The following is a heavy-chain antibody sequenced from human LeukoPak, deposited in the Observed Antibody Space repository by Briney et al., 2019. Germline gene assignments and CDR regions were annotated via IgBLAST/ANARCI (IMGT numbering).Heavy chain of an antibody. CDR1: GGSFSGYY. D-gene: IGHD3-10*01. Sequence: ASETLSLTCAVYGGSFSGYYWSWIRQPPGKGLEWIGEINHSGSTNYNPSLKSRVTISVDTSKNQFSLKLSSVTAADTAVYYCAREMYYYGSATQEYFYYMDVWGKGTTVTVSS. V-gene: IGHV4-34*01. J-gene: IGHJ6*03. CDR2: INHSGST. CDR3: AREMYYYGSATQEYFYYMDV.